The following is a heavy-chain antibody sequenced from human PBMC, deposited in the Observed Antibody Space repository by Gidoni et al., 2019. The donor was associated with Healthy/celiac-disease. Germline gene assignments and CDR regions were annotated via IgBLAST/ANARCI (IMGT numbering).Heavy chain of an antibody. V-gene: IGHV3-23*01. CDR2: ITGSGGDT. CDR3: AKRVPGWFFIDY. D-gene: IGHD6-19*01. J-gene: IGHJ4*02. CDR1: GFTFSGYA. Sequence: EVQLLESGGGLIQPGGSLRLSCSASGFTFSGYAMGWVRQAPGKGLEWVAAITGSGGDTHYADSVKGRFTISRDNSKSTLYLQMSSLRDEDTAVYFCAKRVPGWFFIDYWGQGTLVTVSS.